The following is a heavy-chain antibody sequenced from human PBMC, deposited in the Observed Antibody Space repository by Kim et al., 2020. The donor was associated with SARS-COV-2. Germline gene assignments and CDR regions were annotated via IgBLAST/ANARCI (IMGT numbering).Heavy chain of an antibody. J-gene: IGHJ6*02. CDR2: FDPEDGET. CDR3: ATSIVVVPAAMMPTNYYYYYGMDV. D-gene: IGHD2-2*01. V-gene: IGHV1-24*01. Sequence: ASVKVSCKVSGYTLTELSMHWVRQAPGKGLEWMGGFDPEDGETIYAQKFQGRVTMTEDTSTDTAYMELSSLRSEDTAVYYCATSIVVVPAAMMPTNYYYYYGMDVRGQGTTVTVSS. CDR1: GYTLTELS.